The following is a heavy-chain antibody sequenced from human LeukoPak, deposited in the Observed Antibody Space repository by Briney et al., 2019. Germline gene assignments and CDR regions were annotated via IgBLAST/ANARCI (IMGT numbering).Heavy chain of an antibody. CDR1: GGSISSGSYY. CDR2: IYHSGST. V-gene: IGHV4-39*07. Sequence: PSQTLSLTCTVSGGSISSGSYYWGWIRQPPGKGLEWIGSIYHSGSTFYNPSLKSRVTISVDTSKNQFSLKLSSVTAADTAVYYCARGLGVNWFDPWGQGTLVTVSS. D-gene: IGHD4-23*01. J-gene: IGHJ5*02. CDR3: ARGLGVNWFDP.